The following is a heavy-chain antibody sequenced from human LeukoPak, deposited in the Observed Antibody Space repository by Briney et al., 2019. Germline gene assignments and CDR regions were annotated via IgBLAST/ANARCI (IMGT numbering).Heavy chain of an antibody. Sequence: ASVEVSCKASGYTFTGSYMDWVRQAPGQGLEWMGRINPNSGGTNYVQKFQGRVTMTRDTSITTAYMEPSRLRFDDTAVYYCASGYSSSSGFDYWGQGTLVTVSS. CDR1: GYTFTGSY. J-gene: IGHJ4*02. CDR3: ASGYSSSSGFDY. CDR2: INPNSGGT. V-gene: IGHV1-2*06. D-gene: IGHD6-6*01.